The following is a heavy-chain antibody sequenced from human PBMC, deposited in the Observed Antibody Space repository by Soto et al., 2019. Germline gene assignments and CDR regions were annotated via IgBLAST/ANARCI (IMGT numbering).Heavy chain of an antibody. Sequence: SVKVSCKASGYTFTSYDINWVRQATGQGLEWMGWIIPNIGTANYAQKFQGRVTITADESTSTAYMELSSLRSEDTAVYYCARDHPIAARGGYNWFDPWGQGTLVTVSS. CDR3: ARDHPIAARGGYNWFDP. J-gene: IGHJ5*02. CDR2: IIPNIGTA. V-gene: IGHV1-69*13. CDR1: GYTFTSYD. D-gene: IGHD6-6*01.